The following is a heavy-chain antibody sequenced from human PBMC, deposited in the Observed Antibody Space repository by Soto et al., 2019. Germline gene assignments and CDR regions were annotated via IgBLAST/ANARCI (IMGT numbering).Heavy chain of an antibody. CDR2: IKQAGSEK. CDR1: GFTFSRYW. J-gene: IGHJ4*02. Sequence: EVQLVESGGGLVQPGGSLRLSCAASGFTFSRYWMSWVSQAPGKGLEWVANIKQAGSEKYYVDSVKGRFTISRDNAKNSLYLQMNSLRAEDTAVYYCAREPYDYSPLFDYWGQGTLVTVSS. CDR3: AREPYDYSPLFDY. D-gene: IGHD4-4*01. V-gene: IGHV3-7*01.